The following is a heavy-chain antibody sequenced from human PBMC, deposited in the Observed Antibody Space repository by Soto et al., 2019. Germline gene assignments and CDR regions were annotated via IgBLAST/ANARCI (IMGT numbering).Heavy chain of an antibody. CDR1: GYSFTSYW. CDR2: IDPSDSYT. CDR3: ASSGSGSYYYYGMDV. Sequence: GESLKISCKGSGYSFTSYWISWVRQMPGKGLEWMGRIDPSDSYTNYSPSFQGHVTISADKSISTAYLQWSSLKASDTAMYYCASSGSGSYYYYGMDVWVQGTTVTVSS. D-gene: IGHD3-10*01. V-gene: IGHV5-10-1*01. J-gene: IGHJ6*02.